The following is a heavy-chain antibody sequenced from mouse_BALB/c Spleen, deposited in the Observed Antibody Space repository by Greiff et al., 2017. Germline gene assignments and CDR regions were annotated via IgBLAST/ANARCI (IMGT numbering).Heavy chain of an antibody. D-gene: IGHD2-12*01. CDR2: ISSGGGST. Sequence: EVQLVESGGGLVKPGGSLKLSCAASGFAFSSYDMSWVRQTPEKRLEWVAYISSGGGSTYYPDTVKGRFTISRDNAKNTLYLQMSSLRSEDTAMYYCAGAYDGDYYAMDYWGQGTSVTVSS. V-gene: IGHV5-12-1*01. CDR1: GFAFSSYD. CDR3: AGAYDGDYYAMDY. J-gene: IGHJ4*01.